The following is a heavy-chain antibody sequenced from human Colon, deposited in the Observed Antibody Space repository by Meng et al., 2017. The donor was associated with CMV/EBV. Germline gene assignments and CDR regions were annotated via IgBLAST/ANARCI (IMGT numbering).Heavy chain of an antibody. CDR1: GYTFTGYY. CDR3: ARGYYGEYQTPGITDL. CDR2: INPNSGGT. D-gene: IGHD2-2*01. Sequence: ASVKVSCKASGYTFTGYYMHWVRQAPGQGLEWMGWINPNSGGTNYAQKFQGRVTMTRNTSISTAYMELSSLRSEDTAVYYCARGYYGEYQTPGITDLWGRGTLVTVSS. V-gene: IGHV1-2*02. J-gene: IGHJ2*01.